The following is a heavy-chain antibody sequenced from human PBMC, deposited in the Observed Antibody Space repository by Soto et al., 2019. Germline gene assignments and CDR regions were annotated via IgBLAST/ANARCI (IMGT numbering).Heavy chain of an antibody. CDR2: INPNGGST. J-gene: IGHJ4*02. CDR1: GYTFIHYY. Sequence: QVQLVQSGAEVKKPGASVKVSCKASGYTFIHYYIHWVRQAPGQGLEWMAIINPNGGSTNYAQKFRGRLTVTSDTSTTTVSMKLNSLGSDDTAVYFCARSLLQGDFWGQGTLVPVSS. CDR3: ARSLLQGDF. V-gene: IGHV1-46*01. D-gene: IGHD2-21*01.